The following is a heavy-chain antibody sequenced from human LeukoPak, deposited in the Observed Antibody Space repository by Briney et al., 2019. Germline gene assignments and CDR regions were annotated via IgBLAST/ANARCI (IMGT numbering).Heavy chain of an antibody. J-gene: IGHJ3*02. Sequence: GGSLRLSCAASGFTVSSNYMNWVRQAPGKGLEWVSVIYTGGNTYYADSVKGRFTISRDNSKNTLYLQMHSLRAEDTAVYYCASPSSGQSFDIWGQGTMVTISS. V-gene: IGHV3-53*01. CDR1: GFTVSSNY. CDR3: ASPSSGQSFDI. CDR2: IYTGGNT. D-gene: IGHD6-19*01.